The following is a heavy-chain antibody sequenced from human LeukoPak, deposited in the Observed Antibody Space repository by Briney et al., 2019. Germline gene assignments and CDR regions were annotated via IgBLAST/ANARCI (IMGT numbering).Heavy chain of an antibody. CDR2: INSDGSST. CDR3: ARALDGSGSRSLDS. V-gene: IGHV3-74*01. Sequence: GGSLRLSCAASGFTFSSYWMHWVRQAPGKGLVWVSRINSDGSSTSYADSVRGRFTISRDSAKNTPSLQMNSLRAEDTAVHYCARALDGSGSRSLDSWGQGTLVTVSS. CDR1: GFTFSSYW. D-gene: IGHD3-10*01. J-gene: IGHJ4*02.